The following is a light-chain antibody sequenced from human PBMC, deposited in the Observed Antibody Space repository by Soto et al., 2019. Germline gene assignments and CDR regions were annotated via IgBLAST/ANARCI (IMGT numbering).Light chain of an antibody. J-gene: IGKJ1*01. CDR3: QQYGSSRWT. Sequence: ESVLTQSPGTLSLSPGERATLSCRTSESVSDSQLAWYQQKPGQAPRLLIYAVSTRATGLADRFSGSGSGTDFTLTISRLQPEDFAVYYCQQYGSSRWTFGQGTKVDIK. CDR2: AVS. V-gene: IGKV3-20*01. CDR1: ESVSDSQ.